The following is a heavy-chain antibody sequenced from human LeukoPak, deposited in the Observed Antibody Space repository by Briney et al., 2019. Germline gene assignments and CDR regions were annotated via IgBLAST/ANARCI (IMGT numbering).Heavy chain of an antibody. J-gene: IGHJ4*02. D-gene: IGHD3-22*01. CDR3: ARDPGDYYDSSGYFDY. Sequence: PSETLSLTRIVSGGSISSYYWSWLRQPLGKGGEWIGHFYYSGSTNHNPPLKSRVTISVDTSNNQYSLKLSSVTAADTAVYYCARDPGDYYDSSGYFDYWGQGTLVTVSS. CDR2: FYYSGST. CDR1: GGSISSYY. V-gene: IGHV4-59*01.